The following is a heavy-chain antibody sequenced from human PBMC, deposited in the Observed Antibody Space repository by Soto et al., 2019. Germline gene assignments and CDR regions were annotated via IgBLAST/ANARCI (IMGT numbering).Heavy chain of an antibody. V-gene: IGHV3-48*03. Sequence: GGSPRLSCAASGVSFSSSEMNYVRKAPGKGLEWVSYISSSGTTIYYAGSVKGRFTISRDNAKNSLYLQMNSLRAEDTAVYYCASMIFGVVNDYSYYGMDVWGQGTTVTVSS. CDR3: ASMIFGVVNDYSYYGMDV. J-gene: IGHJ6*02. D-gene: IGHD3-3*01. CDR1: GVSFSSSE. CDR2: ISSSGTTI.